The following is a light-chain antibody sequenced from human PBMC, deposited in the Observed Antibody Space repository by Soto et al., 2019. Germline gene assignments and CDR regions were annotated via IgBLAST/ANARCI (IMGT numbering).Light chain of an antibody. CDR3: QQSYRTPRS. Sequence: DIPMTQSPSSLSESVGDRVTITCRASQYIDTYLNWYQQKPGKAPKLLIYAASSLQSGVPSRFSGSGSGTDFTLTISSLQPEDFATYYCQQSYRTPRSFGQGTKVEIK. V-gene: IGKV1-39*01. CDR2: AAS. CDR1: QYIDTY. J-gene: IGKJ1*01.